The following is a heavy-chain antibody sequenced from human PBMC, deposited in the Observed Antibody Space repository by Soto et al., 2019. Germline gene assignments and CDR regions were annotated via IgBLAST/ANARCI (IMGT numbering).Heavy chain of an antibody. J-gene: IGHJ4*02. CDR2: ISIRGGDE. V-gene: IGHV3-30*03. Sequence: QVQLVESGGGVVQPGKSLRLSCAASGFTFSSYAMHWACQAPGKGLEWVTVISIRGGDEYYAESVRGRFTISRDDSKNTLYPQMDSLRVEDTAVYYCARGTIVARQHLDYWGQGTLVTVSS. CDR3: ARGTIVARQHLDY. CDR1: GFTFSSYA. D-gene: IGHD6-6*01.